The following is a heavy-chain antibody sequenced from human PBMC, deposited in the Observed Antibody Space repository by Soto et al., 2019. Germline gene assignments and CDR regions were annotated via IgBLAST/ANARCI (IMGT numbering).Heavy chain of an antibody. D-gene: IGHD6-19*01. V-gene: IGHV1-3*01. CDR1: GYTFTSYA. CDR2: INAGNGNT. J-gene: IGHJ6*02. Sequence: QVQLVQSGAEVKKPGASVKVSCKASGYTFTSYAMHWVRQAPGQRLEWMGWINAGNGNTKYSQKFQGRVPITRDTSASTAYMELSSLRSEDTAVYYCARMGGSGWYYYYYGMDVWGQGTTVTVSS. CDR3: ARMGGSGWYYYYYGMDV.